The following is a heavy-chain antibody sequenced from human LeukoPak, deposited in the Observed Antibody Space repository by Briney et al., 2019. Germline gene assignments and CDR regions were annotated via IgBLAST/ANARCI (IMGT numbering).Heavy chain of an antibody. CDR3: GTLLSNGPFDY. J-gene: IGHJ4*02. Sequence: ASVKVSCKASGYTFTGYYMHWVRQAPGQGLEWMGYIYPNSGATKYAQKFQGRVTMTRDTSISTPYMELSGLGSADTAVYYCGTLLSNGPFDYWGQGSLVTLSS. CDR1: GYTFTGYY. CDR2: IYPNSGAT. V-gene: IGHV1-2*02.